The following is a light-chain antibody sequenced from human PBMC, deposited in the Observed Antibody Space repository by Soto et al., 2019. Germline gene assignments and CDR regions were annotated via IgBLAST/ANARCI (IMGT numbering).Light chain of an antibody. CDR1: QSISSW. Sequence: DIQMTQSPSTLSASVGDRVTITCRAIQSISSWLAWYQQKPGKAPKLLIYKASSLESGVPSRFSGSGSGTEFTLTISSLQPDDFASYHCQQYNSYPTFGQGTKVEIK. CDR2: KAS. J-gene: IGKJ1*01. V-gene: IGKV1-5*03. CDR3: QQYNSYPT.